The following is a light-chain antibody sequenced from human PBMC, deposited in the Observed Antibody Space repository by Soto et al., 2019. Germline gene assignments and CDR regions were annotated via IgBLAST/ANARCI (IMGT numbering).Light chain of an antibody. CDR3: QQYNKWPPWT. J-gene: IGKJ1*01. V-gene: IGKV3-15*01. Sequence: EIVLTQSPATLALSPGERATLSCRASQSISNNLAWYQQKPGQAPRLVIYSAFTRATGIPARFSGSGSGTEFTLTISSLQSEDFAVYYCQQYNKWPPWTFGQGTTGDIK. CDR1: QSISNN. CDR2: SAF.